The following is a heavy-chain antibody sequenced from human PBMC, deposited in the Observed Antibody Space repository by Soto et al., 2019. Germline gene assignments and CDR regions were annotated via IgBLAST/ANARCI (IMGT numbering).Heavy chain of an antibody. CDR1: GGSISSYY. J-gene: IGHJ5*02. CDR3: ARGKSQNWFDP. CDR2: IYYSGST. Sequence: PSETLSLTCTVSGGSISSYYWSWIRQPPGKGLEWIGYIYYSGSTNYNPSLESRVTISVDTSKNQFSLKLSSVTAADTAVYYCARGKSQNWFDPWGQGTLVTVPS. V-gene: IGHV4-59*01.